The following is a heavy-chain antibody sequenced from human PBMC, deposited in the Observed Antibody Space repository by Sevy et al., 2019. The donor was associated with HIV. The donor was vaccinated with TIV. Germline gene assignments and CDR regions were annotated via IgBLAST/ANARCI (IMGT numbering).Heavy chain of an antibody. J-gene: IGHJ4*02. CDR3: VRGGGWNYCGGDCYSQDC. Sequence: SETLSLTCTVSGGSISSYYWSWIRQPAGKGLEWIGRIHSSGSTNQNPSLKSRVTMSIDTSKNQFSLRLTSVTAADTAVDYCVRGGGWNYCGGDCYSQDCWGQGTLVTVSS. CDR2: IHSSGST. V-gene: IGHV4-4*07. D-gene: IGHD2-21*02. CDR1: GGSISSYY.